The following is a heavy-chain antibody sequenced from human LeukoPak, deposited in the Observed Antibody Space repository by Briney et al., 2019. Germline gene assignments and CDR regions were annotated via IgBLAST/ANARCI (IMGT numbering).Heavy chain of an antibody. CDR3: AKDCLTSSWYFGFDY. CDR1: GFTFSSYA. D-gene: IGHD6-13*01. V-gene: IGHV3-23*01. J-gene: IGHJ4*02. Sequence: GGSLRLSCAASGFTFSSYAMSWVRQAPGKGLEWVLTIDGSGVSTYDADSVKGRFTVSRDNSKNTLYLQMNSLRAEDTAVYYCAKDCLTSSWYFGFDYWGQGTLVTVSS. CDR2: IDGSGVST.